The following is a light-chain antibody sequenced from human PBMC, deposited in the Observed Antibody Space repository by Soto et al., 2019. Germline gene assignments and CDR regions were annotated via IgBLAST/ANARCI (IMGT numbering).Light chain of an antibody. CDR1: QSVSSY. J-gene: IGKJ4*01. Sequence: EIVLTQSPATLSLSPGERATLSCRASQSVSSYLAWCQQPPGQAPRLLIYDASNRATGIPARFSGSGSGTDFTLTISSLEPEDFAVYYCQQRSNWPLTFGGGTKVEIK. V-gene: IGKV3-11*01. CDR3: QQRSNWPLT. CDR2: DAS.